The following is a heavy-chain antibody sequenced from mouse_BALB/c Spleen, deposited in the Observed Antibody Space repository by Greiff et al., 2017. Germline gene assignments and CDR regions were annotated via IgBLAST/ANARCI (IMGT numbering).Heavy chain of an antibody. D-gene: IGHD1-1*01. CDR3: ERGRGYWYFDV. CDR2: IYPYNGGT. Sequence: EVQLQQSGPELEKPGASVKISCKASGYSFTVYYMHWVKQSHGKSLEWIGYIYPYNGGTGYNQKFKSKATLTVDKSSSTTYMELRSLTSEDSAVYYCERGRGYWYFDVWGEGTTVTVSS. J-gene: IGHJ1*01. V-gene: IGHV1-34*01. CDR1: GYSFTVYY.